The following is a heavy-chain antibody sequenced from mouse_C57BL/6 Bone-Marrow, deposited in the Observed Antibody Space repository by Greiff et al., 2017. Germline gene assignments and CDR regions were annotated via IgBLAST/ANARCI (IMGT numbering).Heavy chain of an antibody. D-gene: IGHD1-1*02. CDR2: IYPRSGNT. CDR3: ANGRYFDF. J-gene: IGHJ1*03. CDR1: GYTFTSYG. V-gene: IGHV1-81*01. Sequence: VQLQQSGAALARPGASVKLSCKASGYTFTSYGISWVKQRTGQGLEWIGEIYPRSGNTYYNEKFKGKATRTADKSSSTAYMELRSLTSEDSAFYFCANGRYFDFWGTGTTVTVSS.